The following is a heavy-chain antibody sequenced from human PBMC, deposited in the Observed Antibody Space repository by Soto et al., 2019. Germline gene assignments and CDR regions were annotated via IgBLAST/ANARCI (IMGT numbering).Heavy chain of an antibody. Sequence: EVQLLESGGGLVQPGWSLRLSCATSGFTVLSYGISWVRQAPGKGLEWVSGISGSGGSTYFIDSVKGRFTISRDNSKKTVDLQMNSLRAEDTAVYFCAKLATSSYGHAGDYLDYWGRGPLVDVSS. CDR1: GFTVLSYG. CDR2: ISGSGGST. CDR3: AKLATSSYGHAGDYLDY. J-gene: IGHJ4*01. V-gene: IGHV3-23*01. D-gene: IGHD5-18*01.